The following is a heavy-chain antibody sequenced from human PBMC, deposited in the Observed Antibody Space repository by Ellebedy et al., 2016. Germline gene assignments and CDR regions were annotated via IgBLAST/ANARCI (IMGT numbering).Heavy chain of an antibody. CDR1: GFTFTAYS. D-gene: IGHD2-8*01. CDR3: ARDTNGWSRDY. Sequence: GESLKISCAASGFTFTAYSMTWVRQAPGKGLEWVATIVRDGSDQYYVDSLKGRFTVSRDDAKNSVYLQLNGLRAEDSGIYYCARDTNGWSRDYWGQGTLVTVSS. J-gene: IGHJ4*02. CDR2: IVRDGSDQ. V-gene: IGHV3-7*01.